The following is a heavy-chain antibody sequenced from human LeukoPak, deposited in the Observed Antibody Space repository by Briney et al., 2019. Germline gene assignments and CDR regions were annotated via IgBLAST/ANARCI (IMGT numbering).Heavy chain of an antibody. CDR3: VREASGVSSSAFDV. V-gene: IGHV3-33*08. CDR2: IWYDGSNK. J-gene: IGHJ3*01. D-gene: IGHD1-26*01. Sequence: GRSLRLSCAASGFTFSSYGMHWVRQAPGKGLEWVAVIWYDGSNKYYADSVKGRSTISRDNAKNTLYMQMNSLRVDDTAVYYCVREASGVSSSAFDVWGQGTMVTVSS. CDR1: GFTFSSYG.